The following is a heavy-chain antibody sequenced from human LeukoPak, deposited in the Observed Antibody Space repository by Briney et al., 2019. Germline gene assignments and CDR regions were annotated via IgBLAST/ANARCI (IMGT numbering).Heavy chain of an antibody. CDR1: GFTFSSYW. CDR2: ISWNSGSI. V-gene: IGHV3-9*01. Sequence: PGGSLRLSCAASGFTFSSYWMSWVRQAPGKGLEWVSGISWNSGSIGYADSVKGRFTISRDNAKNSLYLQMNSLRAEDTALYYCAKEDCSSTSCLFDYWGQGTLVTVSS. D-gene: IGHD2-2*01. CDR3: AKEDCSSTSCLFDY. J-gene: IGHJ4*02.